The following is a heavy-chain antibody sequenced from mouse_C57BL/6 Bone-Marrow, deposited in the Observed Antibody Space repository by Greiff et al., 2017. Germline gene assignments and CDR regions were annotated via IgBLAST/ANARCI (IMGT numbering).Heavy chain of an antibody. CDR2: IDPEDGDT. D-gene: IGHD2-2*01. V-gene: IGHV14-2*01. CDR1: GFNIKDYY. Sequence: VQLQQSGAELVKPGASVKLSCTASGFNIKDYYMHWVKQRTEQGLEWIGRIDPEDGDTKYAPKFQGKATITADTSSNTAYLQLSSLTSEDTAVYYCARWLQDYYAMDYWGQGTSVTVSS. J-gene: IGHJ4*01. CDR3: ARWLQDYYAMDY.